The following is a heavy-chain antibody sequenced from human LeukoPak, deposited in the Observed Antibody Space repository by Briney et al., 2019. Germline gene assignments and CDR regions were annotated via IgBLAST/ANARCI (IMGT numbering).Heavy chain of an antibody. CDR1: GFTFSSYG. CDR2: ISYDGSNK. Sequence: GRSLRLSCAASGFTFSSYGMHWVRQAPGKGLEWVAVISYDGSNKYYADSVKCRFTISRDNSKNTLYLQMNSLRAEDTAVYYCAKVATSYYDFWSGYYYYFDYWGQGTLVTVSS. D-gene: IGHD3-3*01. CDR3: AKVATSYYDFWSGYYYYFDY. V-gene: IGHV3-30*18. J-gene: IGHJ4*02.